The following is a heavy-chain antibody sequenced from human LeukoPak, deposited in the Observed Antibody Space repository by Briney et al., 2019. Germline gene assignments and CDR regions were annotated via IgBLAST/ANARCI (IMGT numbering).Heavy chain of an antibody. CDR1: GDSISSRDYY. D-gene: IGHD6-13*01. J-gene: IGHJ6*02. V-gene: IGHV4-30-4*08. CDR2: IYYSGST. Sequence: SETLSLTCSVSGDSISSRDYYWRWIRQPPGKGLEWIGYIYYSGSTSYNPSLKSRVTISVDTSKNQFSLRLSSVTAADTAVYYCARHQPRGDSIAAAGTDYYGMDVWGQGTTVTVSS. CDR3: ARHQPRGDSIAAAGTDYYGMDV.